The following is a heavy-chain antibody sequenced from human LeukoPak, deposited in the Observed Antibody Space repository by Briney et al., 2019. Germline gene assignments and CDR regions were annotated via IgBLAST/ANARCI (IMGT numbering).Heavy chain of an antibody. V-gene: IGHV3-23*01. CDR1: VFTFSSYS. D-gene: IGHD5-18*01. CDR3: AKSPITGYSYGSY. J-gene: IGHJ4*02. Sequence: GGSLRLSCAASVFTFSSYSMGWVRQAPGKGLEWVSGISANGGSTYYADSVKGRFTISRDNSKNTLYLQMNSLRAEDTAVYYCAKSPITGYSYGSYWGQGTLVTVS. CDR2: ISANGGST.